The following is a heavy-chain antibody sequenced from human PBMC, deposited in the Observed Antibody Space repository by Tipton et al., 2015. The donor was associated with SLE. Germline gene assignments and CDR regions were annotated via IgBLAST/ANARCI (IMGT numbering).Heavy chain of an antibody. CDR1: GGSISNYY. CDR3: ARGSCSGGVCYIDY. CDR2: IYFSGSA. D-gene: IGHD2-8*02. J-gene: IGHJ4*02. Sequence: TLSLTCTVSGGSISNYYWSWIRQPPGKGLEWIGYIYFSGSANYNPSLKSRVTISLGTSKNQFSLKLSSVTAADTAVYYCARGSCSGGVCYIDYWGQGTLVTVSS. V-gene: IGHV4-59*01.